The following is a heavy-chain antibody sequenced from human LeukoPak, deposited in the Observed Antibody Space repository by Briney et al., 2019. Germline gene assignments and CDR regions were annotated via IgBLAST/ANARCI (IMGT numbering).Heavy chain of an antibody. Sequence: SETLSLTCTVSGGSISSYYWSWIRQPPGKGLEWIGYIYYSGSTNYNPSLKSRVTISVDTSKNQFSLKLSSVTAADTAVYYCARDPVNYDSSGYYGDPNWYFDLWGRGTLVTVSS. J-gene: IGHJ2*01. CDR2: IYYSGST. D-gene: IGHD3-22*01. CDR3: ARDPVNYDSSGYYGDPNWYFDL. CDR1: GGSISSYY. V-gene: IGHV4-59*01.